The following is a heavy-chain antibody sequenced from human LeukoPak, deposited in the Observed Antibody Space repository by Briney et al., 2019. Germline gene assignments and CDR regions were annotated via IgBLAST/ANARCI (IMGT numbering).Heavy chain of an antibody. J-gene: IGHJ6*03. Sequence: GGSLRLSCAASGFTFSSYSMNWVRQAPGKGLEWVSSISSSSSYIYYADSVKGRFTISRDNAKNSLYLQMNSLRAEDTAVYYCARDCDDSWSGYYYRPLRSYWYYYYMDVWGKGTTVTVSS. CDR3: ARDCDDSWSGYYYRPLRSYWYYYYMDV. CDR1: GFTFSSYS. D-gene: IGHD3-3*01. V-gene: IGHV3-21*01. CDR2: ISSSSSYI.